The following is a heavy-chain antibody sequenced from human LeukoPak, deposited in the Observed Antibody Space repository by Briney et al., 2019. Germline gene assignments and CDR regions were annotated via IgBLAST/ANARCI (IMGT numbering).Heavy chain of an antibody. D-gene: IGHD6-13*01. Sequence: TGGSLRLSCAASGFTFSSYGMHWVRQAPGKGLEWVAVIWYDGSNKYYADSVKGRFTISRDNSKNTLYLQMNSLRAEDTAVYYCAKGGGVAAAGTGSLFDYWGQGTLVTVSS. CDR1: GFTFSSYG. CDR2: IWYDGSNK. CDR3: AKGGGVAAAGTGSLFDY. V-gene: IGHV3-33*06. J-gene: IGHJ4*02.